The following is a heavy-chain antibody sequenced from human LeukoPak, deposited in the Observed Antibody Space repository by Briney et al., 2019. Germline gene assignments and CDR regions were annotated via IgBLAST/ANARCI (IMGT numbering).Heavy chain of an antibody. CDR1: GFTVSTSY. Sequence: GGPLRLSCAASGFTVSTSYMSWFRQAPMKGLEWVSSIGTDGSYIYYADSVQGRFTISRDNAKNSLYLQMNSLTAEDTAVYYCARKMKTGDRVGTFDIWGQGTMVTVSS. CDR2: IGTDGSYI. J-gene: IGHJ3*02. D-gene: IGHD1-1*01. CDR3: ARKMKTGDRVGTFDI. V-gene: IGHV3-21*01.